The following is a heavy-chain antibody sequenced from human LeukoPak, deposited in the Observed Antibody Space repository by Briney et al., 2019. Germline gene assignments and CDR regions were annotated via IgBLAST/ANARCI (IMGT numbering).Heavy chain of an antibody. CDR1: GGSTSSDY. D-gene: IGHD6-13*01. V-gene: IGHV4-59*01. J-gene: IGHJ4*02. CDR3: ASGGTAISRY. Sequence: SETLSLTCTVPGGSTSSDYWSWIRQRPGKGLEWIGYIYYSGRTNYNTSLKGRVTMSVDTSKNQFSLRLSSVTAADTAVYYCASGGTAISRYWGQGTLVTVSS. CDR2: IYYSGRT.